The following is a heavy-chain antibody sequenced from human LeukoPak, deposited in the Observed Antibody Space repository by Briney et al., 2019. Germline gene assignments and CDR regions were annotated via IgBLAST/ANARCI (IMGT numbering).Heavy chain of an antibody. V-gene: IGHV5-51*01. CDR3: ARGRDYASSGYYSYYFDY. CDR1: GYSFTSYW. Sequence: GESLKISCKGSGYSFTSYWIGWVRQMPGKGLEWMGIIYPGDSDTRYSPSFQGQVTISADKSISTAYLQWSSLKASDTAMYYCARGRDYASSGYYSYYFDYWGQGTLVTVSS. D-gene: IGHD3-22*01. J-gene: IGHJ4*02. CDR2: IYPGDSDT.